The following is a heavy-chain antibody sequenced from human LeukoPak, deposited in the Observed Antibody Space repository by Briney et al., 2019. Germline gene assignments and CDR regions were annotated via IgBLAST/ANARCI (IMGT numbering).Heavy chain of an antibody. CDR2: IYYSGST. J-gene: IGHJ4*02. Sequence: SETLSLTCAVYGESFSGYYWSWIRQPPGKGLEWIGSIYYSGSTYYNPSLKSRVTISVDTSKNQFSLKLSSVTAADTAVYYCARHQDGYGVEEFDYWGQGTLVTVSS. CDR1: GESFSGYY. V-gene: IGHV4-34*01. D-gene: IGHD5-12*01. CDR3: ARHQDGYGVEEFDY.